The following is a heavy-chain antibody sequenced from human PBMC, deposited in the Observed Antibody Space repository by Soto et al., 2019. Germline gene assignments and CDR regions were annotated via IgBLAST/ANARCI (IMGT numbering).Heavy chain of an antibody. Sequence: GGTLRLSCEASRFTFSGSYMSYIRQAVGQGLELVSYISSIHRISDLSVSVKGRVTTPRDNAKPLLFLQMSSLRAEDPAVYYCVTFSRPPVGASDIWGPGTIVTVS. CDR2: ISSIHRIS. CDR3: VTFSRPPVGASDI. CDR1: RFTFSGSY. J-gene: IGHJ3*02. V-gene: IGHV3-11*01. D-gene: IGHD3-3*02.